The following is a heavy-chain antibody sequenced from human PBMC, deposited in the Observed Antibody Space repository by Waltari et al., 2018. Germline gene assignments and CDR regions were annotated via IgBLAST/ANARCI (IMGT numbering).Heavy chain of an antibody. D-gene: IGHD3-16*02. CDR1: GFTFDDYA. Sequence: EVQLVESGGGLVQPGRSLRLSCAASGFTFDDYAMHWVRPAPGKGLEWVSGISGNRGSIGYADSVKGRFTISRDNAKNSLYLQMNSLRAEDTALYYCAKEVSFTFWGVIGGMDVWGQGTTVTVSS. V-gene: IGHV3-9*01. CDR2: ISGNRGSI. CDR3: AKEVSFTFWGVIGGMDV. J-gene: IGHJ6*02.